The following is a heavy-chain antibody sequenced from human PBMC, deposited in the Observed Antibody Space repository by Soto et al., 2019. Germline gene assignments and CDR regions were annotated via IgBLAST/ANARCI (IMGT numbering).Heavy chain of an antibody. V-gene: IGHV4-31*03. J-gene: IGHJ6*02. CDR3: ARAMEGLLWFGELPRAYYYGMDV. CDR2: IYYSGST. D-gene: IGHD3-10*01. CDR1: GGSISSGGYY. Sequence: PSETLSLTCTVSGGSISSGGYYWSWIRQHPGKGLEWIGYIYYSGSTYYNPSLKSRVTISVDTSKNQFSLKLSSVTAADTAVYYCARAMEGLLWFGELPRAYYYGMDVWGQGTTVTVSS.